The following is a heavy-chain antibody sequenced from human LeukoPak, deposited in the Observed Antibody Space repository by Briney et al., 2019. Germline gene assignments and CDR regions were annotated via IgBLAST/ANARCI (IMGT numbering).Heavy chain of an antibody. CDR3: AKDGTWNYYGSGSYYNVALDY. J-gene: IGHJ4*02. CDR2: ISYDGSNK. CDR1: GFTFSSYG. V-gene: IGHV3-30*18. Sequence: PGRSLRLSCAASGFTFSSYGMHWVRQAPGKGLEWVAVISYDGSNKYYADSVKGRFTISRDNSKNTLYPQMNSLRAEDTAVYYCAKDGTWNYYGSGSYYNVALDYWGQGTLVTVSS. D-gene: IGHD3-10*01.